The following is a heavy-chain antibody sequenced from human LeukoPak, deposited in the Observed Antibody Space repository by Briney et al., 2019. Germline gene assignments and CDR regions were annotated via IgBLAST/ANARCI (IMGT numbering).Heavy chain of an antibody. V-gene: IGHV3-21*01. Sequence: PGGSLRLSCAASGFTFSSYSMNWVRQAPGKGLEWVSSISSSSSYIYYADSVKGRSTISRDNAKNSLYQQMNSLRAEDTAVYYCASSPRRITMVRGVPYYFDYWGQGTLVTVSS. CDR1: GFTFSSYS. CDR2: ISSSSSYI. CDR3: ASSPRRITMVRGVPYYFDY. D-gene: IGHD3-10*01. J-gene: IGHJ4*02.